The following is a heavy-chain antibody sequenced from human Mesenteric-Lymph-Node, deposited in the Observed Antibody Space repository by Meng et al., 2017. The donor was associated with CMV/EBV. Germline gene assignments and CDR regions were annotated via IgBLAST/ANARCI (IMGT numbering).Heavy chain of an antibody. Sequence: GGSLRLSCAASGFTFSTYWMHWVRQAPGKGLVWVSYVNSDGSFTNYADSVKGRLTISRDNAKNTLYLQMNNLGAEDTAVYYCARGWQRFIDYWGQGTLVTVSS. CDR3: ARGWQRFIDY. CDR2: VNSDGSFT. J-gene: IGHJ4*02. D-gene: IGHD5-12*01. V-gene: IGHV3-74*01. CDR1: GFTFSTYW.